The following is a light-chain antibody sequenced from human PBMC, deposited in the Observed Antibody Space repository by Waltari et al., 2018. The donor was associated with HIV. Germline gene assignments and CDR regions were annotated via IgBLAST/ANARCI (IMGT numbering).Light chain of an antibody. CDR2: EVS. J-gene: IGLJ3*02. CDR1: TSDIGEYNS. CDR3: SSDTNKYTWV. Sequence: QSALTHPASVSGSSGQSITISCPGTTSDIGEYNSVSWFQHHPAEAPKLIIFEVSNRPSVVSTRFSGSKSGNTASLTVSGLQPEDEADYYCSSDTNKYTWVFGGGTKLTVL. V-gene: IGLV2-14*01.